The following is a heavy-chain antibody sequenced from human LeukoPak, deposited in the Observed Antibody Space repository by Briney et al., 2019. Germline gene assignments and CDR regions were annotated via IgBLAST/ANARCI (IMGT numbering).Heavy chain of an antibody. Sequence: SETLSLTCAVYGGSFSGYYWSWIRQPPGKGLEWIGEINHSGSTNYNPSLKSRVTISVDTSTNQFSLKLSSVTAADTAVYYCARARSSWSSRDFDYWGQGTLVTVSS. CDR2: INHSGST. J-gene: IGHJ4*02. V-gene: IGHV4-34*01. CDR3: ARARSSWSSRDFDY. CDR1: GGSFSGYY. D-gene: IGHD6-13*01.